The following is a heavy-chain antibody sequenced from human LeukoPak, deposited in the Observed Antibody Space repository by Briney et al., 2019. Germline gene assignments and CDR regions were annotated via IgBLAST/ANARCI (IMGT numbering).Heavy chain of an antibody. V-gene: IGHV3-33*01. CDR2: IWYDGSNK. Sequence: GGSLRLSCAASGFTFSSYGMHWVRQAPGKGLEWVAVIWYDGSNKYYADSVKGRFTISRDNSKNTLYLQMNSLRAEDTAVYYCARSPGVCSTSCYKIYYYYYGMDVWGQGTTVTVSS. J-gene: IGHJ6*02. CDR1: GFTFSSYG. D-gene: IGHD2-2*02. CDR3: ARSPGVCSTSCYKIYYYYYGMDV.